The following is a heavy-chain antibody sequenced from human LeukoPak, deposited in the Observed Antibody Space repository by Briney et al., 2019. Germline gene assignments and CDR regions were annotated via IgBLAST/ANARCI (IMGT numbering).Heavy chain of an antibody. V-gene: IGHV4-38-2*02. CDR3: AREGGSYGMDV. CDR1: GYSITSGYY. Sequence: PSETPSLTCGVSGYSITSGYYWGWIRQPPGRGPEWIGSIYHSGTTYYNPSLKSRVTVSVDTSKNQFSLKLSSVTAADTAVYYCAREGGSYGMDVWGKGTTVTVSS. CDR2: IYHSGTT. D-gene: IGHD5-12*01. J-gene: IGHJ6*04.